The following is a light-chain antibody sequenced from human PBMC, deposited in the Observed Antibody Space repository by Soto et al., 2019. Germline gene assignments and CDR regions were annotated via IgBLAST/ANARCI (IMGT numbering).Light chain of an antibody. Sequence: VMDQSPGTQSVSPGARADLSYRASQSVSTNLAWYQQKPGQPPRLLIFFASTRATGIPARFSGSGCRAVFTLTISSLAPEVSADYFCQQRSHRPTFGQGTRLEIK. J-gene: IGKJ5*01. V-gene: IGKV3-11*01. CDR1: QSVSTN. CDR2: FAS. CDR3: QQRSHRPT.